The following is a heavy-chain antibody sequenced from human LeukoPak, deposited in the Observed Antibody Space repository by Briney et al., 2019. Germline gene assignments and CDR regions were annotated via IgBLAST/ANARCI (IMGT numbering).Heavy chain of an antibody. V-gene: IGHV3-30*04. CDR1: GFTFSHYA. J-gene: IGHJ4*02. CDR2: ISYDGSVQ. Sequence: PPRGSLSLSCAASGFTFSHYAMCWVRQAPGKGLEWVALISYDGSVQYYADSMKGRFTISRDSPKNTLYLQMNSLRPEDTAVYYCARERTGFYAEYWGQGTLVTVSS. CDR3: ARERTGFYAEY. D-gene: IGHD3/OR15-3a*01.